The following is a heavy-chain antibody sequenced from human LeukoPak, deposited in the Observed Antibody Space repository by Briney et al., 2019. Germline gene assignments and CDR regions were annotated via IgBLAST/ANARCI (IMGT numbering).Heavy chain of an antibody. Sequence: SETLSLTCSVSGGSISSGSYYWNWIRQPAGKGLEWIGRIYSSGSTNYNPSLKSRVTISGHTSKTQFSLKLTSVTAADTAVYYCARSFYYDTSGSKDAFDIWGQGTMVTVSS. D-gene: IGHD3-22*01. CDR1: GGSISSGSYY. CDR3: ARSFYYDTSGSKDAFDI. V-gene: IGHV4-61*02. CDR2: IYSSGST. J-gene: IGHJ3*02.